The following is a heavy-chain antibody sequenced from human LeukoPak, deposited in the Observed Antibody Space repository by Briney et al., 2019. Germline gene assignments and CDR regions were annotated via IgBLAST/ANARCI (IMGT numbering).Heavy chain of an antibody. J-gene: IGHJ4*02. CDR3: ARGDYHFDY. CDR2: ISSRSSSK. D-gene: IGHD3-10*01. Sequence: GRSLRLSCAASRFTFSSFAMNWVRQAPGKGLEWVSYISSRSSSKYYADSVKGRFTISRDNAKNSLYLQMNSLRAEDTAVYYCARGDYHFDYWGQGTLVTVSS. V-gene: IGHV3-48*01. CDR1: RFTFSSFA.